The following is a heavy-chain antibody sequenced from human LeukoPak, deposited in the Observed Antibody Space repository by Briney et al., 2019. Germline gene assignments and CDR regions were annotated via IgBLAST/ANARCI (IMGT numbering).Heavy chain of an antibody. Sequence: PGGSLRLSCAASGFIFDDYGMTWVRQAPGKGLEWVSGIHWNGGRTDYADSEKGRFTISRDNAKNSLYLQMNSLGAEDTALYYCARDFYGGNSHFDYWGQGTLVTVSS. J-gene: IGHJ4*02. D-gene: IGHD4-23*01. V-gene: IGHV3-20*04. CDR3: ARDFYGGNSHFDY. CDR1: GFIFDDYG. CDR2: IHWNGGRT.